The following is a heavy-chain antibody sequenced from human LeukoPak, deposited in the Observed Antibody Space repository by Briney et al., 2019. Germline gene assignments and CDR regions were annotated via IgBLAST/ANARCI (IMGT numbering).Heavy chain of an antibody. Sequence: GGSLRPSWAASGFTFSRYGMHWSRQAPGKGLEWVAVVWDNGINKFYADSMKGRFTISRDNSKHTLSLHMNSLRAEDTAVYYCVKEPAPYSLGDAWGKGTTVTVSS. CDR2: VWDNGINK. J-gene: IGHJ6*04. V-gene: IGHV3-33*06. CDR3: VKEPAPYSLGDA. CDR1: GFTFSRYG. D-gene: IGHD3-16*01.